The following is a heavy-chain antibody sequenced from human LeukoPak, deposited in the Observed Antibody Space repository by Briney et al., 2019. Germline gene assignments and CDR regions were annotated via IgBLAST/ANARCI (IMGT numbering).Heavy chain of an antibody. V-gene: IGHV3-30*18. CDR2: ISYDGSNK. J-gene: IGHJ4*02. CDR1: GFTLSSYG. CDR3: AKEVYTATYLSSFDY. D-gene: IGHD2-15*01. Sequence: GGSLRLSCAASGFTLSSYGMHWVRQAPGKGLEWVAVISYDGSNKNYADSVKGRFTISRDSSKNKVFLQMNSLRAEDTAVHYCAKEVYTATYLSSFDYWGQGTLVTVSS.